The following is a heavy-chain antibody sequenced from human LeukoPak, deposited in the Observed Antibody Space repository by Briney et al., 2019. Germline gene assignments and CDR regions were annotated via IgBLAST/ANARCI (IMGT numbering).Heavy chain of an antibody. CDR1: GFTFSSYA. D-gene: IGHD3-22*01. CDR3: TTALRRYHYDSSGYYYAGDY. CDR2: IKSETVGATT. V-gene: IGHV3-15*01. J-gene: IGHJ4*02. Sequence: GGSLRLSCAASGFTFSSYAMSWVRQAPGKGLEWVARIKSETVGATTDYAAPVKGRFTISRDDSKNTVSLQMNSLKTEDTAVYYCTTALRRYHYDSSGYYYAGDYWGQGTLVSVSS.